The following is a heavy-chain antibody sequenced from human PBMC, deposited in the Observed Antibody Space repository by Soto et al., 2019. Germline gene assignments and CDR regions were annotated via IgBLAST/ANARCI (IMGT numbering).Heavy chain of an antibody. V-gene: IGHV1-69*08. Sequence: QVQLVQSGAEVKKPGSSVKVSCKASGGTFSSYTISWVRQAPGQRLEWMGRIIPILGIANYAQKFQGRVTITADKSTSTAYMELSSLRSEDTAVYYCARDARSSFDWFAPWGQGTLVTVSS. CDR2: IIPILGIA. CDR3: ARDARSSFDWFAP. J-gene: IGHJ5*02. CDR1: GGTFSSYT.